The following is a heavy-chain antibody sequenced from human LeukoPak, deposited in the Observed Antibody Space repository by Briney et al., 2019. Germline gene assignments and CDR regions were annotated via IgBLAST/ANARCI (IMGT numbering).Heavy chain of an antibody. CDR3: ARQSMVRGAFDY. CDR1: GFTFSSYS. Sequence: GGSLRLSCAASGFTFSSYSMNWVRQAPGKGLEWVSSISSSSSYIYYADSVKGRFTISRDNAKNSLYLQMNSLRAEDTAVYYCARQSMVRGAFDYWGQGNLVTVSS. J-gene: IGHJ4*02. D-gene: IGHD3-10*01. V-gene: IGHV3-21*01. CDR2: ISSSSSYI.